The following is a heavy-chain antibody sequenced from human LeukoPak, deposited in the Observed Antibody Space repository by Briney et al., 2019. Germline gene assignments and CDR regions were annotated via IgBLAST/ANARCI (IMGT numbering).Heavy chain of an antibody. D-gene: IGHD6-19*01. CDR1: GGSISSYY. CDR2: IYYSGST. V-gene: IGHV4-59*01. Sequence: SETLSLTCTVSGGSISSYYWSWIRQPPGKGLEWIGYIYYSGSTNYNPSLKSRVTISVDTSKNQFSLKLSSVTAADTAVYYCARGASIAVAGEGAFDIWGQGTMGTVSS. J-gene: IGHJ3*02. CDR3: ARGASIAVAGEGAFDI.